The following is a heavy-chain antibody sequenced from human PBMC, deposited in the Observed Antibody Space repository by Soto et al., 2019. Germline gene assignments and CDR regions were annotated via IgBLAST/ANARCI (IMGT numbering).Heavy chain of an antibody. D-gene: IGHD2-15*01. V-gene: IGHV1-46*01. J-gene: IGHJ1*01. Sequence: QVQLVQSGAEVKKPGASVKVSCKASGYIFTAYSMHWVRQAPGQGLEWMGVVNHSGGSTNYAQKFQGRINMTRDTSTSTVYMDLSSLTSEDTAVYYCAREENCSDGICYAEYFQRWGQGTLVTVSS. CDR3: AREENCSDGICYAEYFQR. CDR2: VNHSGGST. CDR1: GYIFTAYS.